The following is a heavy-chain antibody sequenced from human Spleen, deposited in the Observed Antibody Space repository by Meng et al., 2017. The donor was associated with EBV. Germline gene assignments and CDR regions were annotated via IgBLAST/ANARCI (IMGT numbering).Heavy chain of an antibody. Sequence: QLVPPGAEVKKPGASVKVSCKASGYSFNDYYIHWVRQAPGQGLEWMGRINPISGGTNYAQNFQGRVTMTRDTSISTAYMELSRLRSDDTAVYYCARDFGSGSHYNYWGQGTLVTVSS. CDR3: ARDFGSGSHYNY. D-gene: IGHD3-10*01. CDR2: INPISGGT. V-gene: IGHV1-2*06. J-gene: IGHJ4*02. CDR1: GYSFNDYY.